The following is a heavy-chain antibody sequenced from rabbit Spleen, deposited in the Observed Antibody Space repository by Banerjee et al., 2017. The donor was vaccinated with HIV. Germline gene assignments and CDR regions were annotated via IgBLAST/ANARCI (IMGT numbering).Heavy chain of an antibody. CDR3: AKNYDGDNGEAYPPYAMDL. V-gene: IGHV1S45*01. CDR2: IYGDSSGST. Sequence: QEQLEESGGDLVKPEGSLTLTCTASGFSFSSSYYMCWVRQAPGKGLECIACIYGDSSGSTWYASWAKGRFTISKTSSTTVTLQMTSLTAADTATYFCAKNYDGDNGEAYPPYAMDLWGPGTLVT. CDR1: GFSFSSSYY. J-gene: IGHJ6*01. D-gene: IGHD6-1*01.